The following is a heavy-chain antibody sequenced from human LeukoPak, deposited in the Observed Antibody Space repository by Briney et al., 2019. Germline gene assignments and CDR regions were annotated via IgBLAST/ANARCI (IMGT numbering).Heavy chain of an antibody. D-gene: IGHD5-12*01. CDR1: GYSISSGYY. CDR3: ARGRRRGSRTHNWFDP. Sequence: SETLSLTCSVSGYSISSGYYWGWIRQPPGKGLEWIGSIYHSGSTNYNPSLKSRVTISVDTSKNQFSLKLSSVTAADTAVYYCARGRRRGSRTHNWFDPWGQGTLVTVSS. V-gene: IGHV4-38-2*02. J-gene: IGHJ5*02. CDR2: IYHSGST.